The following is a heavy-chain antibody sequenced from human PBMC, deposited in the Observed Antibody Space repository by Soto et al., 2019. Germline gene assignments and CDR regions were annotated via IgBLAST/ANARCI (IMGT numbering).Heavy chain of an antibody. Sequence: QITLKESGPTLVKPTQTLTLTCTFSGFSLSTSGVGVGWIRQPPGKALEWLALIYWDDDKRYSPSLKSRLTITTHTSKNQVVLTMTNMDPVDTATYYCAHRGNWGVRGYWYFDLWGRGTLVTVSS. CDR3: AHRGNWGVRGYWYFDL. J-gene: IGHJ2*01. CDR1: GFSLSTSGVG. D-gene: IGHD7-27*01. CDR2: IYWDDDK. V-gene: IGHV2-5*02.